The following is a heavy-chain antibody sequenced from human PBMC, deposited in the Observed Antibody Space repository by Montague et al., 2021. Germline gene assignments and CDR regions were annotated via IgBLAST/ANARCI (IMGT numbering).Heavy chain of an antibody. CDR2: ISETGGTR. Sequence: SLRLSCAGSGFIFSGCEMNWVRQAPGKGLEWVAFISETGGTRFYADSVKGRFTISRDDAKNSLYLQMTSLRVDDTAVYYCARDPAATSTGLEDWGQGTLVTVSS. V-gene: IGHV3-48*03. D-gene: IGHD2-15*01. J-gene: IGHJ4*02. CDR1: GFIFSGCE. CDR3: ARDPAATSTGLED.